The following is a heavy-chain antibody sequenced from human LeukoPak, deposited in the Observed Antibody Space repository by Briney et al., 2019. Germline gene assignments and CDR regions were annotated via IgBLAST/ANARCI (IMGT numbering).Heavy chain of an antibody. J-gene: IGHJ1*01. CDR2: ISGSGGST. D-gene: IGHD5-12*01. CDR1: GFTFSSYA. V-gene: IGHV3-23*01. CDR3: VRAEGSSGSSEYFQH. Sequence: QTGGSLRLSCAASGFTFSSYAMSWVRQAPGKGLEWVSAISGSGGSTYYADSVKGRFTISRDNAKNSLFLQMNSLRAEDTAVYYCVRAEGSSGSSEYFQHWGQGTLVTVSS.